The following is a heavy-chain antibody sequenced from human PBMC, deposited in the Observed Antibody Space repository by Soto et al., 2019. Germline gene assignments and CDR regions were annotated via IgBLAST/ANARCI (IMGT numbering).Heavy chain of an antibody. J-gene: IGHJ3*02. CDR2: IYPGDSDS. CDR1: GYSFTTYW. CDR3: ARSRVSTPRLEDPFDI. D-gene: IGHD5-12*01. Sequence: PGESLKISCKGSGYSFTTYWLAWVRQMPGKGLEYMGIIYPGDSDSRYSPAFQGQVTISADKSISTAYLQWTGLKASDTAIYYCARSRVSTPRLEDPFDIWGQGTMVTVSS. V-gene: IGHV5-51*01.